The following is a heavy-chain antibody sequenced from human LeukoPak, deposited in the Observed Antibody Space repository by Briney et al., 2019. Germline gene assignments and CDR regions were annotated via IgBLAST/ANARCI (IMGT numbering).Heavy chain of an antibody. Sequence: PSETLSLTCTVSGDSIRSNYWSWIRQPPGKGLEWIGYISYSGDTNYNPSLKSRATVSMDTSKNQFSLKLSSVTAADTAVYYCARDSGWYKWDYWGQGTLVTVSS. CDR2: ISYSGDT. J-gene: IGHJ4*02. D-gene: IGHD6-19*01. V-gene: IGHV4-59*12. CDR1: GDSIRSNY. CDR3: ARDSGWYKWDY.